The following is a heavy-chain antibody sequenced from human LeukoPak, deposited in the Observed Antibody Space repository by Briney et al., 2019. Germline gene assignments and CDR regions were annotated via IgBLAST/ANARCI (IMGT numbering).Heavy chain of an antibody. CDR2: ISSSGSTI. CDR3: AREPDIVATFGY. D-gene: IGHD5-12*01. CDR1: GFTFSSYE. J-gene: IGHJ4*02. V-gene: IGHV3-48*03. Sequence: GGSLRLSCAASGFTFSSYEMNWVRQAPGKGLEWVSYISSSGSTIYYADSVKGRFTISRENAKNSLYLQMNSLRAEDTAVYYCAREPDIVATFGYWGQGTLVTVSS.